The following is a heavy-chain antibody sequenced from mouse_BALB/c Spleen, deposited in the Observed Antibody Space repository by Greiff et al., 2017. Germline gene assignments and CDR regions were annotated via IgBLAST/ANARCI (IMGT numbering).Heavy chain of an antibody. CDR3: AREITTASY. CDR1: GFTFSDYY. V-gene: IGHV5-4*02. CDR2: ISDGGSYT. D-gene: IGHD1-2*01. Sequence: EVKLMESGGGLVKPGGSLKLSCAASGFTFSDYYMYWVRQTPEKRLEWVATISDGGSYTYYPDSVKGRFTISRDNAKNNLYLQMSSLKSEDTAMYCCAREITTASYWGQGTLVTVSA. J-gene: IGHJ3*01.